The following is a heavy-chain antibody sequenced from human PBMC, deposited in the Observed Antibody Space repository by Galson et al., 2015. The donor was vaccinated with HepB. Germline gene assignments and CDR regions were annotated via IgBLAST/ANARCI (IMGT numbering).Heavy chain of an antibody. D-gene: IGHD3-3*02. Sequence: SLRLSCAASGFTFSSYAMSWVRQAPGKGLEWVSAISGSGGSTYYADSVKGRFTISRDNSKNTLYLQMNSLRAEDTAVYYCARELAEHLGMDVWGQGTTVTVSS. CDR2: ISGSGGST. CDR1: GFTFSSYA. J-gene: IGHJ6*02. V-gene: IGHV3-23*01. CDR3: ARELAEHLGMDV.